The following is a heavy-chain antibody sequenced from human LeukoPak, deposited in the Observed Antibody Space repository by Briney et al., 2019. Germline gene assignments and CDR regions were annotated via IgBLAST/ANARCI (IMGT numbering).Heavy chain of an antibody. D-gene: IGHD3-22*01. J-gene: IGHJ4*02. Sequence: GGSLRLSCAASGFTFSDYYMTWIRQAPGKGLEWLSYISSSSDYTDYADSVKGRFTISRDNAKNSLYLQMNGLRVEDTAEYYCARDQPDYYDSSGYYRWGQGTLVTVSS. V-gene: IGHV3-11*06. CDR2: ISSSSDYT. CDR3: ARDQPDYYDSSGYYR. CDR1: GFTFSDYY.